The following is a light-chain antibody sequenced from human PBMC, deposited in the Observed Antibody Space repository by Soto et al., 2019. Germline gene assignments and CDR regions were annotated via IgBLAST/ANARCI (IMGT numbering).Light chain of an antibody. J-gene: IGLJ2*01. CDR2: QDN. Sequence: YELTQPPSVSVSPGQTASITCSGDKLGDKYACWYQQKPGQSPVLVIYQDNKRPSGIPERFSGSNSGNTATLIISGTQAMDEADYYCQAWDSSNVVFGGGTKLTVL. CDR3: QAWDSSNVV. V-gene: IGLV3-1*01. CDR1: KLGDKY.